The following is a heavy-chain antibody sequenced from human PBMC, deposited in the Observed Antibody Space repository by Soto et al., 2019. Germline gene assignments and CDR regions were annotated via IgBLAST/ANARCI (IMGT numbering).Heavy chain of an antibody. CDR2: VYYTGIT. Sequence: SETLSLTCTVSGGSISSDSYYWTWIRQHPGKGLEWIGYVYYTGITKYNPSLKSRVTISVDTSKEQFSLKLTSVTAADTAVYYGAQEGIGPLHALVAVWGKGTTVTGSS. D-gene: IGHD2-2*01. V-gene: IGHV4-61*01. CDR3: AQEGIGPLHALVAV. J-gene: IGHJ6*04. CDR1: GGSISSDSYY.